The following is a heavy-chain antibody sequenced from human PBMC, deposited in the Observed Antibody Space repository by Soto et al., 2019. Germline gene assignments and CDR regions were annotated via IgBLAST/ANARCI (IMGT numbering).Heavy chain of an antibody. V-gene: IGHV4-39*01. CDR2: IYYSGST. D-gene: IGHD2-15*01. CDR3: ARRDGYCSGGSCSDY. J-gene: IGHJ4*02. CDR1: GGSISSSSYH. Sequence: QLQLQESGPGLVKPSETLSLTCTVSGGSISSSSYHWGWIRQPPGKGLEWIGSIYYSGSTYYNPSLKSRVTISVDTSKNQFSLKLSSVTAADTAVYYCARRDGYCSGGSCSDYWGQGTLVTVSS.